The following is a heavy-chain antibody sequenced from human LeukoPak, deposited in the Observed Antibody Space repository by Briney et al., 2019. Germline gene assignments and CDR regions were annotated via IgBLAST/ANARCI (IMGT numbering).Heavy chain of an antibody. CDR3: ARDREQRLVRGRPYYYYYGMDV. D-gene: IGHD6-13*01. J-gene: IGHJ6*02. CDR1: GFTFSSYW. Sequence: GGSLRLSCAASGFTFSSYWMSWVRQAPGKGLEWVAVIWYDESNKFYADSVKGRFTISRDNSKNTLYLQMNSLRAEDTAVYYCARDREQRLVRGRPYYYYYGMDVWGQGTTVTVSS. CDR2: IWYDESNK. V-gene: IGHV3-33*08.